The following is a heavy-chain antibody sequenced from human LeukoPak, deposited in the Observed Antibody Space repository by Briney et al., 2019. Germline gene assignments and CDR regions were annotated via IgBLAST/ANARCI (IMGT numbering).Heavy chain of an antibody. CDR1: GYTFSNYY. J-gene: IGHJ6*02. CDR3: ARARSGYYYYYYGMDV. Sequence: SVTVSCKASGYTFSNYYMHWVRQAPGQGLEWMGRIIPILGIANYAQKFQGRVTITADKSTSTAYMELSSLRSEDTAVYYCARARSGYYYYYYGMDVWGQGTTVTVSS. D-gene: IGHD3-22*01. V-gene: IGHV1-69*04. CDR2: IIPILGIA.